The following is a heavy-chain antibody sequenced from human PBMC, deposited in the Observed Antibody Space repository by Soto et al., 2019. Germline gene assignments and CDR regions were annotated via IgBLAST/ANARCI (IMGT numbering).Heavy chain of an antibody. Sequence: QVQLVQSGAEVKKPGASVKVSCKASGYTFTSYGISWVRQAPGQGLEWMGWISAYNGNTNYAQKIQGRVTMTTDTSTSTAYMELRSLRSDDTAVYYCARVKYSPPYYYNYGMDVWGQGTTVTVSS. CDR1: GYTFTSYG. CDR2: ISAYNGNT. J-gene: IGHJ6*02. CDR3: ARVKYSPPYYYNYGMDV. V-gene: IGHV1-18*01. D-gene: IGHD5-18*01.